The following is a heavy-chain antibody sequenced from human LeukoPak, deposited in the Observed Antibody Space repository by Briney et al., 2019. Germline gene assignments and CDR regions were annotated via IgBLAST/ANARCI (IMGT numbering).Heavy chain of an antibody. J-gene: IGHJ4*02. CDR1: GYTFTGYY. Sequence: ASVKVSCKASGYTFTGYYMHWVRQSPGQGLEWMGWINPNSGGTNYAQKFQGRVTMTRDTSISTAYMELSRLRSDDTAVYFCARGRDIVVVPAAELDYWGQGTLVTVSS. CDR2: INPNSGGT. V-gene: IGHV1-2*02. CDR3: ARGRDIVVVPAAELDY. D-gene: IGHD2-2*01.